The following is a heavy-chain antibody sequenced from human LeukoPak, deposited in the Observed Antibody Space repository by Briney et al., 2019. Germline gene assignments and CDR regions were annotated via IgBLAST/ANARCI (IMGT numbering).Heavy chain of an antibody. CDR2: ISSSSSYI. CDR3: ARKPYSSSWHPLGYFDY. Sequence: AXGKGLEXVSSISSSSSYIYYADSVKGRFTISRDNAKNSLYLQMNSLRAEDTAVYYCARKPYSSSWHPLGYFDYWGQGTLVTVSS. D-gene: IGHD6-13*01. J-gene: IGHJ4*02. V-gene: IGHV3-21*01.